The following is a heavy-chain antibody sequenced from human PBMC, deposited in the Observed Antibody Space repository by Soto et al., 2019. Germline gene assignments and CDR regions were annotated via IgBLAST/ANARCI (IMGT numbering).Heavy chain of an antibody. V-gene: IGHV3-53*01. Sequence: EVQLVESGGGLIQPGGSLRLSCAVSGFTVSNNYMSWVRQAPGKGLEGVSVIYSGGYTAYGDSVKGRFTISRDNSKNKQYLQKNTRGADGPAVYYCATQRGGGGYWGQGTLVTVSS. D-gene: IGHD6-25*01. J-gene: IGHJ4*02. CDR2: IYSGGYT. CDR3: ATQRGGGGY. CDR1: GFTVSNNY.